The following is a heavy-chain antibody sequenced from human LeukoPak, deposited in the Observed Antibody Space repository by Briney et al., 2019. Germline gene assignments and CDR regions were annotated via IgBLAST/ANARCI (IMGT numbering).Heavy chain of an antibody. CDR1: GFTFSSYA. CDR2: ISGSVGST. CDR3: AKDGRYCSGGSPCWVYYYGMDV. V-gene: IGHV3-23*01. Sequence: PGGYVRLSCAASGFTFSSYAMSWVRPAPGKGLEWVSAISGSVGSTYYADSVKGRFTISRDNSKNTLYLQMNSLRAEDTAVYYCAKDGRYCSGGSPCWVYYYGMDVWGQGTTVTVSS. D-gene: IGHD2-15*01. J-gene: IGHJ6*02.